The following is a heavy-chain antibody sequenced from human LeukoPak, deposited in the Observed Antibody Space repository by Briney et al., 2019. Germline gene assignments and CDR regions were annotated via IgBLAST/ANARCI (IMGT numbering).Heavy chain of an antibody. CDR1: GGSFSGYY. D-gene: IGHD2-2*01. CDR3: ARGGDIVVVPAAGFDY. CDR2: INHSGST. Sequence: PSETLSLTCAVYGGSFSGYYWSWIRQPPGKGLEWIGEINHSGSTNYNPSLKSRVTISVDTSKNQFSLKLSSVTAADTAVYYCARGGDIVVVPAAGFDYWGQGTLVTVSS. J-gene: IGHJ4*02. V-gene: IGHV4-34*01.